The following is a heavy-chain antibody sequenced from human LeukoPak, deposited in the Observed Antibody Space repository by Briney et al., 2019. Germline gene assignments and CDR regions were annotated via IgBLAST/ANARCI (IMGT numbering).Heavy chain of an antibody. V-gene: IGHV1-2*02. J-gene: IGHJ3*02. Sequence: ASVKVSCKTSVYTFTDYFMHCVGQAPGQGLEWMGWITPNTGDTDYAENFQGRVTLTRDTSINTAYMELTGLKFDDTAVYYCARYWECFDIWGQGTMVTVSS. CDR1: VYTFTDYF. CDR2: ITPNTGDT. CDR3: ARYWECFDI. D-gene: IGHD1-26*01.